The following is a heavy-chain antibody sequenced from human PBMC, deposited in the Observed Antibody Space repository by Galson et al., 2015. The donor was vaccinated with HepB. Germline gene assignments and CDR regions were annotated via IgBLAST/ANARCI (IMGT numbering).Heavy chain of an antibody. D-gene: IGHD2-15*01. V-gene: IGHV1-18*01. CDR2: ISAYNRHT. CDR1: GYLFSSYS. Sequence: SVKVSCKASGYLFSSYSITWVRQAPGQGLEWMGWISAYNRHTNYSQSFQDRVTMTTDRSTSTIYLELRSLRSDDTAVYYCARGALVVVVGATQNNWFDPWGQGTLVTVSS. CDR3: ARGALVVVVGATQNNWFDP. J-gene: IGHJ5*02.